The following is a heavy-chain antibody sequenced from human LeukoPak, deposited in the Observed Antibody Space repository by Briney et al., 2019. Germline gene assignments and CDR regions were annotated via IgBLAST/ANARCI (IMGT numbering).Heavy chain of an antibody. J-gene: IGHJ4*02. Sequence: PSETLSLTCTVSGGSISSYYWSWIRQPPGKGLEWIGYIYYSGSTNYNPSLKSRVTISVDTSKNQFSLRLTSVTAADTAVYYCARQRGGSGSYYRYIVFDYWGQGTLVTVSS. CDR3: ARQRGGSGSYYRYIVFDY. D-gene: IGHD3-10*01. V-gene: IGHV4-59*08. CDR2: IYYSGST. CDR1: GGSISSYY.